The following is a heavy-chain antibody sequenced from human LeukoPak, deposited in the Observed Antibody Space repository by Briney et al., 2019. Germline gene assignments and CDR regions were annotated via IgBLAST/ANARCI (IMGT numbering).Heavy chain of an antibody. CDR3: ARGNSGYDYAFDI. J-gene: IGHJ3*02. D-gene: IGHD5-12*01. V-gene: IGHV4-59*01. CDR2: IYSSGST. Sequence: PSETLSLTCTVSGGSISSYYWSWIRQPPGKGLQWIGFIYSSGSTNYNPSLKSRVTMSVDTSKNQFSLRLSSVTSADTAVYYCARGNSGYDYAFDIWGRGTLVTVSP. CDR1: GGSISSYY.